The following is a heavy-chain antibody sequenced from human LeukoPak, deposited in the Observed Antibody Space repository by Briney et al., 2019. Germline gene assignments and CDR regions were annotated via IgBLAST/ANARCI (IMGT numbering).Heavy chain of an antibody. V-gene: IGHV3-23*01. CDR2: LFGSSGST. CDR1: GFTSTNYA. D-gene: IGHD5-12*01. Sequence: GGSLRLSCAASGFTSTNYAMNWVRQAPGKGLEWVSVLFGSSGSTDYADSVKGRFTISRDNSKNTLYLQMNSLRAEDTAIYYCAKGAYDYIEIGYFDSWGQGTLVTVSS. CDR3: AKGAYDYIEIGYFDS. J-gene: IGHJ4*02.